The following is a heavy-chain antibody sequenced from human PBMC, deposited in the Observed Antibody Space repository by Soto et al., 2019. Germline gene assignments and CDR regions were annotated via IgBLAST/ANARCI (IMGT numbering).Heavy chain of an antibody. CDR2: VYYTGNT. CDR1: GGSIRSNYY. D-gene: IGHD4-17*01. J-gene: IGHJ1*01. Sequence: SETLSLTCTVSGGSIRSNYYGVWIRQPPGKGLEWIGSVYYTGNTYYKPSLKSRITMSVDTSKNQFSLRLSSLTAADTAVYFCATPPTYGSDASEYFQNWGQGTLVTVSS. CDR3: ATPPTYGSDASEYFQN. V-gene: IGHV4-39*01.